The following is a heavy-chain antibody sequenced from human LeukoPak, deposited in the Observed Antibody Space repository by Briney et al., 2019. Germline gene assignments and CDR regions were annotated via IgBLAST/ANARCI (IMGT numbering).Heavy chain of an antibody. CDR1: GFTFSSYW. V-gene: IGHV3-7*04. CDR2: IKQDGSEN. D-gene: IGHD5-24*01. J-gene: IGHJ4*02. Sequence: PGGSLRLSCAAPGFTFSSYWLSWVRQAPGKGLEWVANIKQDGSENYYVDSVKGRFTISRDNAKNSLYLQMNSLRAEDTAVYYCARDGEKEMATIPFDYWGQGTLVTVSS. CDR3: ARDGEKEMATIPFDY.